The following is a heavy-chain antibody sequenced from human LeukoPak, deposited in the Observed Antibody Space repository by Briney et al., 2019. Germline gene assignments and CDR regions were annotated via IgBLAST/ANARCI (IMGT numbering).Heavy chain of an antibody. D-gene: IGHD3-10*01. CDR3: AREADHFGELWYNDY. V-gene: IGHV1-69*04. Sequence: SVKVSCKASGGTFSSYAIRWVRQAPGQGLEWMGRIIPILGIANYAQRFQGRVTITADKSTSTAYMELSSLRSEDTAVYYCAREADHFGELWYNDYWGQGTLVTVSS. CDR2: IIPILGIA. J-gene: IGHJ4*02. CDR1: GGTFSSYA.